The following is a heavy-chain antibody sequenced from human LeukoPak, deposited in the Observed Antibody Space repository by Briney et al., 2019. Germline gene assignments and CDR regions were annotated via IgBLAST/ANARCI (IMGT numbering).Heavy chain of an antibody. CDR3: ARGGDLLEWLLYEGTFDY. Sequence: SETLSLTCTVSGGSISSSSYYWGWIRQPPGKGLEWIGSIYYSGSTYYNPSLKSRVTISVDTSKNQFSLKLSSVTAADTAVYYCARGGDLLEWLLYEGTFDYWGQGTLVTVSS. V-gene: IGHV4-39*07. J-gene: IGHJ4*02. CDR1: GGSISSSSYY. CDR2: IYYSGST. D-gene: IGHD3-3*01.